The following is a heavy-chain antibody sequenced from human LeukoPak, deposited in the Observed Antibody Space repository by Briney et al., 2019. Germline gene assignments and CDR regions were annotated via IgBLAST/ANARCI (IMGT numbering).Heavy chain of an antibody. V-gene: IGHV4-39*07. J-gene: IGHJ4*02. Sequence: SETLSLTCTVSGGSISSSSYYWGWIRQPPGKGLEWIGSIYYSGSTYYNPSLKSRVTISVDTSKNQFSPKLSSVTAADTAVYYCARGGNEARVDYWGQGTLVTVSS. CDR3: ARGGNEARVDY. CDR1: GGSISSSSYY. CDR2: IYYSGST.